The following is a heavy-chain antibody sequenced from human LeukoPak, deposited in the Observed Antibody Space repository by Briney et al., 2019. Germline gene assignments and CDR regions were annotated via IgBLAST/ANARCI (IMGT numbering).Heavy chain of an antibody. CDR2: FDASSGST. J-gene: IGHJ4*02. CDR3: AKDPFMTAGHYFDY. V-gene: IGHV3-23*01. CDR1: GFTFSSYA. Sequence: GGSLRLSCAGSGFTFSSYATNWVRQAPGKGLEWISSFDASSGSTYYADSVKGRFTISRDNSKNTLYLEMNSLRVDDTAVYYCAKDPFMTAGHYFDYWGQGTLVTVSS.